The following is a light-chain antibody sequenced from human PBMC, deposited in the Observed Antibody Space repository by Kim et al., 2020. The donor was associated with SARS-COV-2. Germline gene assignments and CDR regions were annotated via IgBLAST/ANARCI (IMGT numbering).Light chain of an antibody. CDR3: QQYNSNPLT. J-gene: IGKJ4*01. CDR2: TAS. V-gene: IGKV1-5*03. Sequence: DIQMTQSPSTLSASVGDRVTITCRASQRISSWLTWYQQKPGKAPKLLIYTASSLESGVPSRFSGSGSGTEFTLTISSLQPDDFGTYYCQQYNSNPLTFGGGTKVDIK. CDR1: QRISSW.